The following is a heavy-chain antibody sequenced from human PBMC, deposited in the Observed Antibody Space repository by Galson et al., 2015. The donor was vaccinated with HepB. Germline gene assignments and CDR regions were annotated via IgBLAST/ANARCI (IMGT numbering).Heavy chain of an antibody. CDR2: ISYDGSNK. D-gene: IGHD3-9*01. V-gene: IGHV3-30*18. CDR3: AKERDDILTGRTGNWYFDL. CDR1: GFTFSSYG. Sequence: SLRLSCAASGFTFSSYGMHWVRQAPGKGLEWVAVISYDGSNKYYADSVKGRFTISRDNSKNTLYLQMNSLRAEDTAVYYCAKERDDILTGRTGNWYFDLWGRGTLVTVSS. J-gene: IGHJ2*01.